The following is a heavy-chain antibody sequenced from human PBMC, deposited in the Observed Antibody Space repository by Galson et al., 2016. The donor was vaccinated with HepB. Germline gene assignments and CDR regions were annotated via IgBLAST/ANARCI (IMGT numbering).Heavy chain of an antibody. V-gene: IGHV3-23*01. D-gene: IGHD3-22*01. CDR3: AKDISPQYDSSGYYSRRYFQH. CDR2: ISGSGGST. CDR1: GFTFSSYA. J-gene: IGHJ1*01. Sequence: SLRLSCAASGFTFSSYAMSWVRQAPGKGLEWVSAISGSGGSTYYADSVKGRFTISRDNSKNTLYLQMNSLRAEDTALYYCAKDISPQYDSSGYYSRRYFQHWGQGTLVTVSS.